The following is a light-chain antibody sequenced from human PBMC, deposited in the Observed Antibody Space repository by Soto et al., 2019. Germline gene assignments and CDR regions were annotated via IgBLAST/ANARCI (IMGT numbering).Light chain of an antibody. CDR3: QQYGNFTYT. V-gene: IGKV3-20*01. CDR1: QSVPSDW. J-gene: IGKJ2*01. Sequence: EIVLTQSPGTLSLSPGERATLSCRASQSVPSDWLAWYRHKPGQAPRLLIYGASSRATGVPDRVSGSGSGTDFTLTLNRLETEDFAVYYSQQYGNFTYTLGQGTKVDIK. CDR2: GAS.